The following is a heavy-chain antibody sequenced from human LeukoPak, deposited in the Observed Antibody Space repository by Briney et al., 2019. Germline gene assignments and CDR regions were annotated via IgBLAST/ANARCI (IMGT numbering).Heavy chain of an antibody. CDR3: ASLYVWGSSRTFDY. Sequence: GGSLRLSCAASGFTFSTYWMTWVRQAPGKGLEWVSYISSSSSTIYYADSVKGRFTISRDNAKNSLYLQMNSLRDEDTAVYYCASLYVWGSSRTFDYWGQGTLVTVSS. J-gene: IGHJ4*02. CDR1: GFTFSTYW. D-gene: IGHD3-16*02. CDR2: ISSSSSTI. V-gene: IGHV3-48*02.